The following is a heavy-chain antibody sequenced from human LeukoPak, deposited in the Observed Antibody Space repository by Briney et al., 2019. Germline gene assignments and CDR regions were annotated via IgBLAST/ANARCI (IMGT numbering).Heavy chain of an antibody. CDR3: ATTMVAGTSYWFDP. D-gene: IGHD6-19*01. Sequence: ASVKVSCKASGYTFTSYDINWVRQATGQGLEWMGGFDPEDGETIYAQKFQGRVTMTEDTSTGTAYMELSSLRSEDTAVYYCATTMVAGTSYWFDPWGQGTLVTVSS. J-gene: IGHJ5*02. V-gene: IGHV1-24*01. CDR2: FDPEDGET. CDR1: GYTFTSYD.